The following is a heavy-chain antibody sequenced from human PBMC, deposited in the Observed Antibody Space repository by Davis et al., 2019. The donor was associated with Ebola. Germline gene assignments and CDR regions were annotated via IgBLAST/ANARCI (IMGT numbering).Heavy chain of an antibody. D-gene: IGHD6-19*01. J-gene: IGHJ1*01. CDR2: IIPIFGTA. Sequence: SVKVSCKASGGTFSSYAISWVRQAPGQGLEWMGGIIPIFGTANYAQKFQGRVTITADESTSTAYMELSSLRSEDTAVYYCAREYSSGYKGYFQHWGQGTLVTVSS. CDR3: AREYSSGYKGYFQH. CDR1: GGTFSSYA. V-gene: IGHV1-69*13.